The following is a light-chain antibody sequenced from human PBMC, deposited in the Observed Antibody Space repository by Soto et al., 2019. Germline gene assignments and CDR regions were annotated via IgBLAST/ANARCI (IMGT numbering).Light chain of an antibody. Sequence: EIVMTQSPATLSVSPGEGATLSCRASQSVSTNLAWYQQKPGQAPRLLIYSVSTRATGIPARFSGSGSGTEFTLTITSLQSEDFAVYYCQQYNNWWTFVQGTKVEIK. CDR1: QSVSTN. CDR3: QQYNNWWT. CDR2: SVS. J-gene: IGKJ1*01. V-gene: IGKV3-15*01.